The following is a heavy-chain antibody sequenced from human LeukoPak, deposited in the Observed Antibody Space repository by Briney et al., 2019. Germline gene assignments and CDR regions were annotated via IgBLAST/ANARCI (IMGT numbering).Heavy chain of an antibody. CDR3: AKSSNYYYDSSGYYGHYFDY. V-gene: IGHV3-30-3*02. CDR1: GFTFSSYA. J-gene: IGHJ4*02. CDR2: ISYDGSNK. D-gene: IGHD3-22*01. Sequence: GRPLRLSCAASGFTFSSYAMPWVRQAPGKGLEWVAVISYDGSNKYYADSVKGRFTISRDNSKNTLYLQMNSLRAEDTAVYYCAKSSNYYYDSSGYYGHYFDYWGQGTLVTVSS.